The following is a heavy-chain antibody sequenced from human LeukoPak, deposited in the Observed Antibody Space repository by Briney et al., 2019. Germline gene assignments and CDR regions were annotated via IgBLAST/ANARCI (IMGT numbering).Heavy chain of an antibody. CDR3: ARELVRFLEWLPTYYYYYMDV. J-gene: IGHJ6*03. CDR2: INPSSRGT. V-gene: IGHV1-2*02. Sequence: ASVKVSFKASGYTFTGYYMHLGRQAPGQGPEWMGWINPSSRGTNYAQKFQGRVSMHRDTSISTAYMELSRLRSDDTAVYYCARELVRFLEWLPTYYYYYMDVWGKGTTVTVSS. D-gene: IGHD3-3*01. CDR1: GYTFTGYY.